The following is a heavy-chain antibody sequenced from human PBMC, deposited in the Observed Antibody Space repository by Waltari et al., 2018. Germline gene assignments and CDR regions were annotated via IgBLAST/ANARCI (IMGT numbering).Heavy chain of an antibody. Sequence: EVQLVESGGGLVQRGGSLRLSCATSGFTFSSRWMHWVRQAPGKGLVWVSHVNSDESSTSYADSVKGRFTISRDNAKNTVYLQMSSLRAEDTAVYYCVRDDSYGFDYWGQGTLVTVSS. D-gene: IGHD5-18*01. CDR1: GFTFSSRW. CDR2: VNSDESST. CDR3: VRDDSYGFDY. V-gene: IGHV3-74*01. J-gene: IGHJ4*02.